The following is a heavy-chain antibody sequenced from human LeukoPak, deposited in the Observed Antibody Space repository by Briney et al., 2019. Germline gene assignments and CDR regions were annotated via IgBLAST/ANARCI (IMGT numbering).Heavy chain of an antibody. D-gene: IGHD1-26*01. V-gene: IGHV4-59*01. Sequence: RATETLSLTCTVSGGSISSYYWSWIRQPPGKGLEWIGYIYYSGSTNYNPSLKSRVTISVDTSKNQFSLKLSSVTAADTAVYYCARSFELLDWFDPWGQGTLVTVSS. J-gene: IGHJ5*02. CDR1: GGSISSYY. CDR3: ARSFELLDWFDP. CDR2: IYYSGST.